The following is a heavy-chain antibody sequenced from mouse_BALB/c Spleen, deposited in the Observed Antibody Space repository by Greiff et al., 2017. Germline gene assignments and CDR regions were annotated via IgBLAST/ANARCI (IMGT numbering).Heavy chain of an antibody. V-gene: IGHV1-18*01. CDR2: INPNNGGT. Sequence: VQLQQSGPELVKPGASVKIPCKASGYTFTDYNMDWVKQSHGKSLEWIGDINPNNGGTIYNQKFKGKATLTVDKSSSTAYMQLSSLTSEDSAVYYCARGYHAMDYWGQGTSVTVSS. D-gene: IGHD1-2*01. CDR1: GYTFTDYN. CDR3: ARGYHAMDY. J-gene: IGHJ4*01.